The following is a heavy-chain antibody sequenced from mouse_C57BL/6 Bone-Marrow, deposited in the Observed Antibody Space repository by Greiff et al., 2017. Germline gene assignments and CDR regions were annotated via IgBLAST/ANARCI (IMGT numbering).Heavy chain of an antibody. V-gene: IGHV5-17*01. J-gene: IGHJ4*01. CDR1: GFTFSDYG. CDR3: TKGGTVVATEAMDY. Sequence: EVKVVESGGGLVKPGGSLKLSCAASGFTFSDYGMHWVRQAPEKGLEWVAYISSGSSTIYYADTVKGRFTISRDNAKNTLFLQMTSLRSEDTAMYYCTKGGTVVATEAMDYWGQGTSVTVSS. CDR2: ISSGSSTI. D-gene: IGHD1-1*01.